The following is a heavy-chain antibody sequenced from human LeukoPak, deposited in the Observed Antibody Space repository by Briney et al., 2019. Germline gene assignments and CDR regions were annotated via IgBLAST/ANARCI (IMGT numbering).Heavy chain of an antibody. CDR2: IIPIFGTA. V-gene: IGHV1-69*01. Sequence: SVKVSCKASGGTFSSYAISWVRQAPGQGLEWMGGIIPIFGTANYAQKFQGRVTITADESTSTAYMELSSLRSGDTAVYYCARGLRFLEWFYYWGQGTLVTVSS. CDR3: ARGLRFLEWFYY. J-gene: IGHJ4*02. D-gene: IGHD3-3*01. CDR1: GGTFSSYA.